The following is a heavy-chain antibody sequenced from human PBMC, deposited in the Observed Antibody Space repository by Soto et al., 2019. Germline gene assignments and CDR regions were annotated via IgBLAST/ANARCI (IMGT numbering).Heavy chain of an antibody. J-gene: IGHJ4*02. Sequence: QVQLQQWGAGLLKPSETLSLACSVYGGSFSGYYWSWIRQPPGKGLEWIVEINHSGSTNYNTSLKSRVTISVDTSKNQCSLKLGSVPAADTAVYYCASASLADSNDYWGRGTLVTVSS. CDR3: ASASLADSNDY. CDR2: INHSGST. CDR1: GGSFSGYY. D-gene: IGHD6-19*01. V-gene: IGHV4-34*01.